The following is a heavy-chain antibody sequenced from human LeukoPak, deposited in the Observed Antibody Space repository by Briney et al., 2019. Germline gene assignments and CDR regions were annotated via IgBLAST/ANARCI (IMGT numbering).Heavy chain of an antibody. J-gene: IGHJ4*02. CDR2: IYYSGST. D-gene: IGHD1-1*01. CDR3: ARLGANDEAPFDY. CDR1: GGSISSSSYY. Sequence: PSETLSLTCTVSGGSISSSSYYWGWIRQPPGKGLEWIGSIYYSGSTYYNPSLKSRVTISVDTSKNQFSLKLSSVTAADTAVYYCARLGANDEAPFDYWGQGTLVTVSS. V-gene: IGHV4-39*01.